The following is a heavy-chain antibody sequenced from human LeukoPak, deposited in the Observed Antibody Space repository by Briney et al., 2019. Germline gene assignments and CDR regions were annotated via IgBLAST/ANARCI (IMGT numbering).Heavy chain of an antibody. CDR3: ARGRAIAARDY. CDR2: IYYSGST. D-gene: IGHD6-6*01. CDR1: GGSISSYY. V-gene: IGHV4-59*01. Sequence: PSETLSLTCTVSGGSISSYYWSWIRQPPGKGLEWIGYIYYSGSTSYNPSLKSRVTISVDTSKNQSSLKLTSVTAADTAFYYCARGRAIAARDYWGQGTLVTVSS. J-gene: IGHJ4*02.